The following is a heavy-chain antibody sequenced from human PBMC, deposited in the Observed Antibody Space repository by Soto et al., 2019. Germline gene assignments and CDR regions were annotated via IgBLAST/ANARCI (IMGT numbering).Heavy chain of an antibody. CDR3: AKVGGGIAYYYGMDV. CDR2: TSGSGAGT. J-gene: IGHJ6*02. V-gene: IGHV3-23*01. D-gene: IGHD6-13*01. CDR1: GFTFSSYA. Sequence: EVQLLESGGGLVQPGGSLRLSCAASGFTFSSYAMSWVRQAPGKGLEWVSGTSGSGAGTHYADSMKGRFTISRDNSKNTLYLQMNSLRAEDTAVYYCAKVGGGIAYYYGMDVWGQGTTVTVSS.